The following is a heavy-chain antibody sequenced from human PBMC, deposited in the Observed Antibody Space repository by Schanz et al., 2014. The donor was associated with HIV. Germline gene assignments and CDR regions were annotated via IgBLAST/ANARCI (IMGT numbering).Heavy chain of an antibody. V-gene: IGHV3-30*03. CDR1: GFNFNSYG. D-gene: IGHD3-22*01. CDR3: ARDRHYYDSKYLGKGNYYYYYGMDV. Sequence: QVQLVESGGGVVQPGRSLRLSCVASGFNFNSYGMHWVRQAPGKGLEWVAVISYDGTKKHYADSVKGRFTISRDNSKNTLSLQMKSLRAEDTAMYYCARDRHYYDSKYLGKGNYYYYYGMDVWGQGTTVTVSS. J-gene: IGHJ6*02. CDR2: ISYDGTKK.